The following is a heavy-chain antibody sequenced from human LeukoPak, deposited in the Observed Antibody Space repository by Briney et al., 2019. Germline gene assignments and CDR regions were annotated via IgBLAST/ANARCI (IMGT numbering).Heavy chain of an antibody. Sequence: GESLKTSCKGSGYSFPTFWIGWVRQMPGKGLEWMGIIYPDDSNTRYSPSFQGQVTISADKSINTAYLQWSSLKASDTAIYYCARHTREGASDTPFDYWGQGTLVTVSS. CDR2: IYPDDSNT. CDR1: GYSFPTFW. J-gene: IGHJ4*02. CDR3: ARHTREGASDTPFDY. V-gene: IGHV5-51*01. D-gene: IGHD2-2*02.